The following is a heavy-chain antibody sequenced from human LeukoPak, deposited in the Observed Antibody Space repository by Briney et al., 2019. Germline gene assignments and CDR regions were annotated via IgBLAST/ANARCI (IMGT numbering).Heavy chain of an antibody. CDR2: IYTSGST. CDR1: GGSISSYY. V-gene: IGHV4-4*07. Sequence: PSETLSLTCTVSGGSISSYYWSWIRQPAGKGLEWIGRIYTSGSTNYNPSLKSRVTMSVDTSKNQFSLKLSSVTAADTAVYYCARDNHVSVVRGVIVAFDIWGQGTMVTVSS. D-gene: IGHD3-10*01. CDR3: ARDNHVSVVRGVIVAFDI. J-gene: IGHJ3*02.